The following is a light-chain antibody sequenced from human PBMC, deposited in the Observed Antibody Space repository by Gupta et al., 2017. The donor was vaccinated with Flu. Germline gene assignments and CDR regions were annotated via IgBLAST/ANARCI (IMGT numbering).Light chain of an antibody. CDR2: QVS. CDR3: SSVTSSKTWL. J-gene: IGLJ3*02. Sequence: QSALTQPASVSGSPGQSITISCTGTSTDVGAYNYVSWYQHYPVKAPQLMIYQVSNRPAGVSNRFSGSKSGNTASLTISGLQAEDEADYYCSSVTSSKTWLFGGGTKLTVL. CDR1: STDVGAYNY. V-gene: IGLV2-14*01.